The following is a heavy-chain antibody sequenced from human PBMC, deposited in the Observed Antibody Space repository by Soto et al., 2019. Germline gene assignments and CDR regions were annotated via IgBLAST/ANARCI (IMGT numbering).Heavy chain of an antibody. CDR3: AREGRLQSLDY. CDR1: GGSISNPDHY. D-gene: IGHD4-4*01. Sequence: PSETLSLTCTVSGGSISNPDHYWSWIRQPPGKGLEWIGSIFYNGDTSYNPSLENRLSISVDTSKNQFSLSLSSVTASDTAVYFCAREGRLQSLDYWGQGTLVTVSS. CDR2: IFYNGDT. V-gene: IGHV4-30-4*01. J-gene: IGHJ4*02.